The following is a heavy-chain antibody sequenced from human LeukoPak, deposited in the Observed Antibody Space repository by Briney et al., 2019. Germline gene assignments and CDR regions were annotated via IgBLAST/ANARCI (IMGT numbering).Heavy chain of an antibody. J-gene: IGHJ4*02. CDR3: ARDRGYYGSGSNPYFDY. Sequence: SETLSLTCTVSGGSISSYYWGWIRQPPGKGLEWIGSIYHSGSTYYNPSLKSRVTIPVDTSKNQFSLKLSSVTAADTAVYYCARDRGYYGSGSNPYFDYWGQGTLVTVSS. V-gene: IGHV4-38-2*02. CDR1: GGSISSYY. CDR2: IYHSGST. D-gene: IGHD3-10*01.